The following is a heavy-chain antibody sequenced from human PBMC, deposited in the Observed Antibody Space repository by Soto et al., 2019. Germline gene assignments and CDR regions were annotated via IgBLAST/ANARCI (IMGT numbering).Heavy chain of an antibody. D-gene: IGHD3-16*01. Sequence: SETLSLTCSGAGGSISSYYWSWIRQPPGKGLEWIGYIYYSGSTNYNPSLKRRATISVDTSKNQFSLKLSSVTAAATAVYYCARRYGGNFDYWGQGTLVTVSS. CDR3: ARRYGGNFDY. CDR2: IYYSGST. J-gene: IGHJ4*02. CDR1: GGSISSYY. V-gene: IGHV4-59*01.